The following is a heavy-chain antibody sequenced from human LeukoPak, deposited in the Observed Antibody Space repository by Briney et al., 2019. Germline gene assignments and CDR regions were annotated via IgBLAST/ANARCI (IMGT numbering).Heavy chain of an antibody. D-gene: IGHD1-26*01. V-gene: IGHV1-2*06. Sequence: ASVKVSCKASGYTFTGYYMHWVRQAPGQGLEWMGRINPNSGGTNYAQKFQGRVTMTRDTSISTAYMELSRLRSEDTAVYYCARDGLVGATINWFDPWGQGTLVTVSS. CDR1: GYTFTGYY. J-gene: IGHJ5*02. CDR2: INPNSGGT. CDR3: ARDGLVGATINWFDP.